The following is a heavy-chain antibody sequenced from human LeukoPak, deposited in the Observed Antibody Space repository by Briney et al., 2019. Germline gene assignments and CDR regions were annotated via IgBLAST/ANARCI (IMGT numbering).Heavy chain of an antibody. CDR3: ARYRGYYYYGMDV. Sequence: GGSLRLSCAASGFTFSSYWMSWVRQAPGKGLEWVANIKQDGSEIYYVDSVKGRFTISRDNAKNSLYLQMNSLRAEDTAVYYCARYRGYYYYGMDVWGQGTTVTVSS. D-gene: IGHD1-1*01. CDR2: IKQDGSEI. V-gene: IGHV3-7*03. CDR1: GFTFSSYW. J-gene: IGHJ6*02.